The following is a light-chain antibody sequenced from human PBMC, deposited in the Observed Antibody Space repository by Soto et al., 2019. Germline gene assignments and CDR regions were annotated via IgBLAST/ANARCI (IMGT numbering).Light chain of an antibody. CDR2: EVS. CDR3: CSYVGASTYV. CDR1: SSDVGGYNY. V-gene: IGLV2-14*01. J-gene: IGLJ1*01. Sequence: QSALTQPASVSGSPGQSITISCTGTSSDVGGYNYVSWYQQHAGKAPKFMIYEVSNRPSGVSNRFSGSKSGNTASLTISGLQTEDEADYYCCSYVGASTYVFGTGTKVTVL.